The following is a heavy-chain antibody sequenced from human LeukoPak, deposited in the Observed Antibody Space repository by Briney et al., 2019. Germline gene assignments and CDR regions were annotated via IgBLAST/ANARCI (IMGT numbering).Heavy chain of an antibody. V-gene: IGHV3-64*01. CDR2: ISTNGGMT. CDR3: ARGVAQGGGWYRRSATDALDI. D-gene: IGHD6-19*01. Sequence: GGSLRLSCAASGFTFSSYATYWVRQAPGKGLEYVSVISTNGGMTYYAKSVKGRFTISRDNSKNTLYLQMGSLTPEDMAVYYCARGVAQGGGWYRRSATDALDIWGQGTMVTVSS. J-gene: IGHJ3*02. CDR1: GFTFSSYA.